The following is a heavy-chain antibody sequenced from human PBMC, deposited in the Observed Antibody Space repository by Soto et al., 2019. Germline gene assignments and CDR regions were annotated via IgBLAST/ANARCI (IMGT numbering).Heavy chain of an antibody. CDR1: GFTFSSYG. Sequence: GGSLRLSCAASGFTFSSYGMHWVRQAPGKGLEWVAVISYDGSNKYYADSVKGRFTISRDNSKNTLYLQMNSLRAEDTAVYYCAKGVVPDYWGQGTLVTVSS. CDR2: ISYDGSNK. V-gene: IGHV3-30*18. J-gene: IGHJ4*02. D-gene: IGHD2-15*01. CDR3: AKGVVPDY.